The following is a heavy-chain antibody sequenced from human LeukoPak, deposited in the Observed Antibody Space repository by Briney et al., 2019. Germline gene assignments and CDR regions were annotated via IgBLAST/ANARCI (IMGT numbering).Heavy chain of an antibody. Sequence: GGSLRLSCAASGFTVSSNYMSWVRQAPGKGLEWVSVIYSGGSTNYADSVKGRFTISRDNSKNTLYLQMNSLRAEDTAVYYCARDRGYSYGYDYWGQGTLVTVSS. J-gene: IGHJ4*02. D-gene: IGHD5-18*01. CDR3: ARDRGYSYGYDY. CDR1: GFTVSSNY. CDR2: IYSGGST. V-gene: IGHV3-53*01.